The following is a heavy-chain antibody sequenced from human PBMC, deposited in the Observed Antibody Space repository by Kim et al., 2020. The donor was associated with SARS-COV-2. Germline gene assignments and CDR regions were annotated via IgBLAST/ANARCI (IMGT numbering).Heavy chain of an antibody. J-gene: IGHJ4*02. D-gene: IGHD3-3*02. CDR3: ATFSG. Sequence: KQDGSDKLYVDSVKGRFTISRDNGKNSLYLQINSLRAEDTAVYYCATFSGWGQGTLVTVSS. V-gene: IGHV3-7*01. CDR2: KQDGSDK.